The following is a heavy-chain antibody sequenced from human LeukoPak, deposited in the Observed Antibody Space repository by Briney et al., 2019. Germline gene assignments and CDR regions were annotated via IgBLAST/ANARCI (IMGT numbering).Heavy chain of an antibody. V-gene: IGHV3-33*01. CDR3: ARDLSVGAVDT. Sequence: GRSLRLSCAASGFTFSSYGFHWVRQAPGKGLEWVALIWYDGTRENYADSVKGRFTISRDNSKNTLYLQMNSLRAEDTAVYYCARDLSVGAVDTGGQGTLVTVSS. J-gene: IGHJ4*02. CDR1: GFTFSSYG. CDR2: IWYDGTRE. D-gene: IGHD3-3*01.